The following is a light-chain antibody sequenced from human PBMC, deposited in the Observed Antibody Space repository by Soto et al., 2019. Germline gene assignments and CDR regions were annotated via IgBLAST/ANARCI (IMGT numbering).Light chain of an antibody. CDR1: SGHTNYA. CDR3: QTWGFGNVV. Sequence: QSVLTQSPSASASLGASVTVTCALSSGHTNYAIAWHQQQPQKGPRFLMKINSDGSHSKGDGIPDRFSGSMSGAERYLTISSLQSEDEADYYCQTWGFGNVVFGGGTKVTVL. V-gene: IGLV4-69*02. J-gene: IGLJ2*01. CDR2: INSDGSH.